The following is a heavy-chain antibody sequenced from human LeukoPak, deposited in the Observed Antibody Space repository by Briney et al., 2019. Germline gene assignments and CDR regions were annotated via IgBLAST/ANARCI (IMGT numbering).Heavy chain of an antibody. CDR2: ISGSGVST. D-gene: IGHD3-22*01. CDR3: AKAYYNDSSGYYVFDY. Sequence: GGSLRLSCAASGFIYRRHAMSWVRQAPGKGLEWVSAISGSGVSTYYADSVKGRFTISRDNSKNTLYLQLNSLRAEDTAVCYCAKAYYNDSSGYYVFDYWGQGTLVTVSS. V-gene: IGHV3-23*01. J-gene: IGHJ4*02. CDR1: GFIYRRHA.